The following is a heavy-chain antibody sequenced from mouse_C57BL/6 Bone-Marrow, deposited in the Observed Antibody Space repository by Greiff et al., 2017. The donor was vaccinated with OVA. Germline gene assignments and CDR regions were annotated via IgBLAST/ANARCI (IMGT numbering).Heavy chain of an antibody. D-gene: IGHD1-1*01. Sequence: VQLQQSGAELVKPGASVKLSCKASGYTFTSYWMQWVKQRPGQGLEWIGEIDPSDSYTNYNQKFKGKATLTVDTSSSTAYMQLSSLTSEDSAVYYCARSLYYYGSTFAYWGQGTLVTVSA. J-gene: IGHJ3*01. CDR1: GYTFTSYW. CDR3: ARSLYYYGSTFAY. V-gene: IGHV1-50*01. CDR2: IDPSDSYT.